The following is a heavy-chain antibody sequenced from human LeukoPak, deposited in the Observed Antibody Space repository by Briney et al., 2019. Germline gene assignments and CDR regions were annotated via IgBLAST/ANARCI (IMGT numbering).Heavy chain of an antibody. J-gene: IGHJ4*02. V-gene: IGHV3-33*08. D-gene: IGHD5-18*01. CDR3: ARDRGYSYGYADDY. CDR2: IWYDGSNK. Sequence: GGSLRLSCAASGFTFSSYSMNWVRQAPGKGLEWVAVIWYDGSNKYYADSVKGRFTISRDNSKNTLYLQMNSLRAEDTAVYYCARDRGYSYGYADDYWGQGTLVTVSS. CDR1: GFTFSSYS.